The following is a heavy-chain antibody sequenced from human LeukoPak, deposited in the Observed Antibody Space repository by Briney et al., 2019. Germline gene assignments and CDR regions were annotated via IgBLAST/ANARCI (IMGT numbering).Heavy chain of an antibody. V-gene: IGHV1-46*01. D-gene: IGHD3-22*01. CDR2: INPSGGST. CDR1: GYTFTSYY. J-gene: IGHJ4*02. Sequence: GASVKVSCKASGYTFTSYYMHWVRQAPGQGLEWMGIINPSGGSTSYAQKFQGRVTMTRDTSISTAYMELSRLRSDDTAVYYCARDLRSSWGNYYDSIFWGQGTLVTVSS. CDR3: ARDLRSSWGNYYDSIF.